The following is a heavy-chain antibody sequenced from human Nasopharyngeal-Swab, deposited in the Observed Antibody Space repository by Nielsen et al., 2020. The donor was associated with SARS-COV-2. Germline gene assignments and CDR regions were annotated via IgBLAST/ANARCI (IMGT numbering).Heavy chain of an antibody. CDR2: IYYSGST. D-gene: IGHD3-22*01. J-gene: IGHJ3*02. CDR1: GGSISSSRYS. CDR3: ARAPEGAYYDSSGYSSNDAFDI. Sequence: SETLSLTCTVSGGSISSSRYSWGWIRQPPGKGLEWIGSIYYSGSTNYNPSLKSRVTISVDTSKNQFSLKLSSVTAADTAVYYCARAPEGAYYDSSGYSSNDAFDIWGQGTMVTVSS. V-gene: IGHV4-39*07.